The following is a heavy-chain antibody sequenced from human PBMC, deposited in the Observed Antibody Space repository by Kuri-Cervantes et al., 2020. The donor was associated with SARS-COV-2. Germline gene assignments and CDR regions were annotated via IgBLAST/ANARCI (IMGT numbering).Heavy chain of an antibody. J-gene: IGHJ4*02. Sequence: SETLSLTCTVSGGSISSGSYYWSWIRQPAGKGLEWIGRIYYSGSTYYNPSLKSQVTISVDTSKNQFSLKLSSVTAADTAVYYCARQRGGFLEWLLYYDYWGQGTLVTVSS. V-gene: IGHV4-39*01. CDR2: IYYSGST. D-gene: IGHD3-3*01. CDR3: ARQRGGFLEWLLYYDY. CDR1: GGSISSGSYY.